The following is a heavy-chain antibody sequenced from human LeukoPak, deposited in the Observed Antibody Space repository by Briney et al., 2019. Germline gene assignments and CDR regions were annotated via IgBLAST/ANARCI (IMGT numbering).Heavy chain of an antibody. Sequence: PSETLSLTCTVSGGSISSYYWSWTRQPPGKGLEWIGYIYYSGSTNYNPSLKSRVTISVDTSKNQFSLKLSSVTAADTAVYYCARDLDAGSSSGWFDPWGQGTLVTVSS. CDR2: IYYSGST. D-gene: IGHD6-6*01. CDR1: GGSISSYY. CDR3: ARDLDAGSSSGWFDP. J-gene: IGHJ5*02. V-gene: IGHV4-59*01.